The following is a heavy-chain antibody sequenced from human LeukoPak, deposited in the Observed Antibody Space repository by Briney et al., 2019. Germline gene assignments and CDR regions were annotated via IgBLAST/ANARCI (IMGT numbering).Heavy chain of an antibody. Sequence: GASVKVSCKASGYTFTSYGISWVRQAPGQGLEWMGWISAYNGNTNYAQKLQGRVTMTTDTSTGTAYMELRSLRSDDTAVYYCARARYCSGGSCYSGRWFDPWGQGTLVTVSS. D-gene: IGHD2-15*01. CDR3: ARARYCSGGSCYSGRWFDP. J-gene: IGHJ5*02. V-gene: IGHV1-18*01. CDR2: ISAYNGNT. CDR1: GYTFTSYG.